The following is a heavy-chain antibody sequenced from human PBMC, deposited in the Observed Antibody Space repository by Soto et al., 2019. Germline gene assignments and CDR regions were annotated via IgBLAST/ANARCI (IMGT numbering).Heavy chain of an antibody. CDR3: AKAGCSGGTCYLYYFDY. V-gene: IGHV3-23*01. J-gene: IGHJ4*02. D-gene: IGHD2-15*01. CDR1: GFTFSNYA. CDR2: ISGRGGNT. Sequence: EMQLLECGGGLVQPGGSLKLSCAASGFTFSNYAMSWVRQAPGKGLEWVSTISGRGGNTYYADSVKGRFTISRDNSRNTLYLQMDSLRVEDSAVYSCAKAGCSGGTCYLYYFDYWGQGALVTVSS.